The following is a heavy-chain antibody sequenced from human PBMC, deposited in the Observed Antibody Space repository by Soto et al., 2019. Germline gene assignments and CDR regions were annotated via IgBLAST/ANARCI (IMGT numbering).Heavy chain of an antibody. CDR1: GFTFGDYS. V-gene: IGHV3-49*03. J-gene: IGHJ6*02. Sequence: TGGSLRLSCVASGFTFGDYSMSWFRQAPGRGLEWVGFITSKLYGGKTEYAASVKGRFTISRDDSKSIAYLQMNSLKTEDTAVYYCTRRGGGFWSGYTMDVWGQGTTVTVSS. CDR2: ITSKLYGGKT. D-gene: IGHD3-3*01. CDR3: TRRGGGFWSGYTMDV.